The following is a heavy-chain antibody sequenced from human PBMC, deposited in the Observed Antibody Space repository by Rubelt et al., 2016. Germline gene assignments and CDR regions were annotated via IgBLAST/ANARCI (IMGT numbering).Heavy chain of an antibody. CDR2: INHSEST. CDR1: GGSFSDYY. J-gene: IGHJ4*02. D-gene: IGHD2/OR15-2a*01. V-gene: IGHV4-34*01. Sequence: QVQLQQWGAGLLKPSETLSLTCAVYGGSFSDYYWSWIRQSPGKGLEWIGEINHSESTNYNPSLKSRVAISVDTSKKQFSLKVNFVTAADTAVYYGARGGTNIASRPNFDWGGQGTLVTVSS. CDR3: ARGGTNIASRPNFDW.